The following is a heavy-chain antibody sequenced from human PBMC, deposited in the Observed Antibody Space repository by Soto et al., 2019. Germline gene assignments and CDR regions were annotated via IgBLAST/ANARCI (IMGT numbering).Heavy chain of an antibody. CDR1: GYTLTELS. D-gene: IGHD6-13*01. V-gene: IGHV1-24*01. J-gene: IGHJ6*02. CDR3: ARVSSSSWYSYYGMDV. CDR2: FDPEDDET. Sequence: ASVKVSCKVSGYTLTELSMHWVRQAPGKGLEWMGSFDPEDDETIYAQKFQGRVTMTEDTSTDTAYMELHSLRSEDTAVYYCARVSSSSWYSYYGMDVWGQGTTVTVSS.